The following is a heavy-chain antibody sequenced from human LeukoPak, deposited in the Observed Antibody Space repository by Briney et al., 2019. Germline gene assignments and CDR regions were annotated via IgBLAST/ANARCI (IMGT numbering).Heavy chain of an antibody. CDR1: GGSISSYY. CDR3: ARAFRGVYYMDV. V-gene: IGHV4-59*01. J-gene: IGHJ6*03. D-gene: IGHD3-16*01. CDR2: LHSSGST. Sequence: SETLSLTCTVSGGSISSYYWSWIRQPPGKGLEWIGYLHSSGSTNYNPSLESRVTITEDTSKNQLSLRLNSVTAADTAAYYCARAFRGVYYMDVWGKGTTVTVSS.